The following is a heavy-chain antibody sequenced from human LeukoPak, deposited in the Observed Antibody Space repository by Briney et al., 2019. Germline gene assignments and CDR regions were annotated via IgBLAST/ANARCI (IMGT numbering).Heavy chain of an antibody. Sequence: GGPLRLSCAASGFTVSSNYMSWVRQAPGKGLEWVAVISYDGSNKYYADSVKGRFTISRDNSKNTLYLQMNSLRAEDTAVYYCAKMGMIVAPGYGMDVWGQGTTVTVSS. CDR1: GFTVSSNY. CDR2: ISYDGSNK. CDR3: AKMGMIVAPGYGMDV. V-gene: IGHV3-30*18. J-gene: IGHJ6*02. D-gene: IGHD3-22*01.